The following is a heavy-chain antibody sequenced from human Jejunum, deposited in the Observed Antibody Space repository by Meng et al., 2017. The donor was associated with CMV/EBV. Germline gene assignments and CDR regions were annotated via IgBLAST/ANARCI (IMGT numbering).Heavy chain of an antibody. CDR1: GFTYSNFW. Sequence: SGFTYSNFWMSWVRQAPGKGLEWVSYISDSGRTIYYIDSVKGRFTISRDNAKNSLYLQMNSLRAEDTAVYYCARENSWYSYAMAVWGQGTTVTVSS. CDR2: ISDSGRTI. CDR3: ARENSWYSYAMAV. J-gene: IGHJ6*02. V-gene: IGHV3-48*03. D-gene: IGHD2-15*01.